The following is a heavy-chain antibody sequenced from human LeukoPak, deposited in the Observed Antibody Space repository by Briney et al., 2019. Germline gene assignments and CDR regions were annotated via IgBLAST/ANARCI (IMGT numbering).Heavy chain of an antibody. CDR2: ISGSGGST. D-gene: IGHD2-2*01. CDR1: GFTFSSYA. V-gene: IGHV3-23*01. Sequence: GGSLRLSCAASGFTFSSYAMSWVRQAPGKGLECVSGISGSGGSTYYADSVKGRFTISRDNSKNTLYLQMNSLRAEDTAMYYCAKDRMAVVPAANDAFDIWGQGTMVTVSS. CDR3: AKDRMAVVPAANDAFDI. J-gene: IGHJ3*02.